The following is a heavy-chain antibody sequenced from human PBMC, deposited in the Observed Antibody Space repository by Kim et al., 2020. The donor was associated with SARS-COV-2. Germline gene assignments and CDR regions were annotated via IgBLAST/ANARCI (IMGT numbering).Heavy chain of an antibody. CDR3: ATSTPIIVGDWWFDP. CDR1: GYTLTELS. J-gene: IGHJ5*02. D-gene: IGHD3-22*01. V-gene: IGHV1-24*01. CDR2: FDPEDGET. Sequence: ASVKVSCKVSGYTLTELSMHWVRQAPGKGLEWMGGFDPEDGETIYAQKFQGRVTMTEDTSTDTAYMELSSLRSEDTAVYYCATSTPIIVGDWWFDPWGQGTLVTVSS.